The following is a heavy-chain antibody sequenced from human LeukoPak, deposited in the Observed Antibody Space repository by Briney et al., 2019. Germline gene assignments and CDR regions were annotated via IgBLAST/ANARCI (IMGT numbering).Heavy chain of an antibody. CDR1: GFTVNSNY. Sequence: PGGSLRLSCAASGFTVNSNYVSWVRQAPGKGLEWVSVIYSGGSTYYADSVKGRFTISRDNSKNTLYLQMNSLRAEDTAVYYCARDYTYYDFIFPYWGQGTLVTVSS. J-gene: IGHJ4*02. CDR2: IYSGGST. D-gene: IGHD3-3*01. CDR3: ARDYTYYDFIFPY. V-gene: IGHV3-66*02.